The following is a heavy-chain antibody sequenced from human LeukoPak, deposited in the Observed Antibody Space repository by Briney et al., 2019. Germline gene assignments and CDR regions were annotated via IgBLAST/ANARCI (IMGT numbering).Heavy chain of an antibody. V-gene: IGHV4-34*01. CDR2: INHSGST. CDR1: GGSFSGYY. Sequence: PSETLPLTCAVYGGSFSGYYWSWIRQPPGKGLEWIGEINHSGSTNYNPSLKSRVTISVDTSKNQFSLKLSSVTAADTAVYYCARTYYDFWSGYDYWGQGTLVTVSS. J-gene: IGHJ4*02. CDR3: ARTYYDFWSGYDY. D-gene: IGHD3-3*01.